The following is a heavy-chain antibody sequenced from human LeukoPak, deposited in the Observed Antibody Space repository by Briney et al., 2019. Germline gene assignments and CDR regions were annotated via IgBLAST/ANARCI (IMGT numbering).Heavy chain of an antibody. CDR2: ISYDGSNK. Sequence: GGSLRLSCAASGFTFSSYGMHWVRQAPGKGLEWVAVISYDGSNKYYADSVKGRFTISRDNSKNTLYLQMNSPRAEDTAVYYCAKESYYYDSSGYYYVKYFQHWGQGTLVTVSS. D-gene: IGHD3-22*01. CDR3: AKESYYYDSSGYYYVKYFQH. CDR1: GFTFSSYG. J-gene: IGHJ1*01. V-gene: IGHV3-30*18.